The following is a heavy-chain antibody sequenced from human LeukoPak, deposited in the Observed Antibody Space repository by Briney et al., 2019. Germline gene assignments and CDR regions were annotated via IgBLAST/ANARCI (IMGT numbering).Heavy chain of an antibody. V-gene: IGHV1-18*01. CDR1: GYTFTSHG. J-gene: IGHJ5*02. CDR3: ARASVPLRFLEWLSSFDP. CDR2: ISAYNGNT. Sequence: ASVKVSCKASGYTFTSHGISWVRQAPGQGLEWMGWISAYNGNTNYAQKLQGRVTMTTDTSTSTAYMELRSLRSDDTAVYYCARASVPLRFLEWLSSFDPWGQGTLVTVSS. D-gene: IGHD3-3*01.